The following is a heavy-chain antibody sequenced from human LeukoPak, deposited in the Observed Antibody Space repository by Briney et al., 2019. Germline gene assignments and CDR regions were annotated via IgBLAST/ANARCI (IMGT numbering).Heavy chain of an antibody. V-gene: IGHV4-61*09. Sequence: PSQTLSLTCTVSGGSISSGSYYWTWIRQPAGKGLEWIGHLYTSGTTSYNPSLQGRVTISADTSRHQFSLRLTSVTAADTAVYYCARAGGSVGWYGAIDSWGRGTRVSVST. CDR3: ARAGGSVGWYGAIDS. CDR2: LYTSGTT. CDR1: GGSISSGSYY. D-gene: IGHD6-19*01. J-gene: IGHJ4*02.